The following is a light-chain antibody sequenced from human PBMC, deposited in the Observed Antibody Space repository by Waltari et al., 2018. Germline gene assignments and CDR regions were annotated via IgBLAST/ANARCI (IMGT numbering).Light chain of an antibody. CDR1: QSISSY. CDR3: QQSYSTPWT. J-gene: IGKJ1*01. CDR2: AAS. V-gene: IGKV1-39*01. Sequence: DIQMTQSPSSLSASVGDRVTITCRASQSISSYFNWYQQKPGKAPKVLISAASSLQSGVPSRFSGSGSGTDFTLTISSLQPEDFATYYCQQSYSTPWTFGQGTKVEIK.